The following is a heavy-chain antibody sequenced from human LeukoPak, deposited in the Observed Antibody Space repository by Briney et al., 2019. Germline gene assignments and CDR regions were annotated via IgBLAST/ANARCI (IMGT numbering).Heavy chain of an antibody. V-gene: IGHV4-4*07. Sequence: PETLSLTRTVSNASLTSLYWRCTRQPTGKGLERTGPIYTSGSTNYHPSLKSRVTLSVDHSQNHFPLKLSPVTAADTAQYYCSRDLSGYSYGFISYYYYYMDVWGKGNTVTISS. CDR1: NASLTSLY. CDR2: IYTSGST. D-gene: IGHD5-18*01. J-gene: IGHJ6*03. CDR3: SRDLSGYSYGFISYYYYYMDV.